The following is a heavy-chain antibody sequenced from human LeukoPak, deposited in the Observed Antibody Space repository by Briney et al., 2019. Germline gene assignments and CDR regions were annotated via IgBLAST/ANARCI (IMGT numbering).Heavy chain of an antibody. CDR2: IRYDGSDK. Sequence: GGSLRLSCAASGFTFSNYGMYWVRQAPGKGLEWVAFIRYDGSDKYYADSVKGRFTMSRDNSKNTLYLQMDSLRPEDTAVYYCAKGQLGIQSSKWFDPWGQGTLVTVSS. CDR3: AKGQLGIQSSKWFDP. V-gene: IGHV3-30*02. J-gene: IGHJ5*02. CDR1: GFTFSNYG. D-gene: IGHD7-27*01.